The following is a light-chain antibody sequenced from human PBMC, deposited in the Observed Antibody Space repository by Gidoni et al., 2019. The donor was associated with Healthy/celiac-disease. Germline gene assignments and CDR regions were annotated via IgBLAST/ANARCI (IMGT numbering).Light chain of an antibody. CDR3: QQCNSYPYT. V-gene: IGKV1-13*02. Sequence: ALQLTQSPSALSASVGDRVTITCRASQSISSYLAWYQQKTGKAPKLLIYDASSLESGVPARFSGSGSGTDFTLTISSLEPEDFATYYCQQCNSYPYTFGQGTKLEIK. J-gene: IGKJ2*01. CDR2: DAS. CDR1: QSISSY.